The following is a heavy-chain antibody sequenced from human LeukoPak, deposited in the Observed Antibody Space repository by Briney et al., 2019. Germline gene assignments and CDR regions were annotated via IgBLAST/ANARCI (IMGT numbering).Heavy chain of an antibody. Sequence: PGGSLRLSCAASGFIFNSYEMNWVRQAPGKGLEWVSYISGSGTTTYYADSVKGRFTISRDNAKNSLYLQMNSLRAEDTAVYYCARGYSTGGFQYWGQGTLVTVSS. CDR2: ISGSGTTT. CDR1: GFIFNSYE. J-gene: IGHJ1*01. CDR3: ARGYSTGGFQY. D-gene: IGHD6-19*01. V-gene: IGHV3-48*03.